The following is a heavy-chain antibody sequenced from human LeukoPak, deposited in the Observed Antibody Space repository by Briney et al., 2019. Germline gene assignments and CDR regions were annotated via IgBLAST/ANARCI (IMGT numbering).Heavy chain of an antibody. V-gene: IGHV4-59*12. CDR2: IYYTGST. J-gene: IGHJ3*02. CDR1: GGSLSTYY. Sequence: PSETLSLTCTVSGGSLSTYYWSWIRQPPGKGLEWIACIYYTGSTNYNPSLKSRGTMSVDTSKNQFSLRLTSVTAADTAVCYCARGSITVVPAFDIWGQGTVVTVSS. D-gene: IGHD4-23*01. CDR3: ARGSITVVPAFDI.